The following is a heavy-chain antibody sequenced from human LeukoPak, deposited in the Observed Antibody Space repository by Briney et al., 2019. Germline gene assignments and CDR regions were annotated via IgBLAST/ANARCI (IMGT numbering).Heavy chain of an antibody. Sequence: GGSLRLSCAASGFTFSSYGMHWVRQAPGKGLEWVAVISYDGSNKYYADSVKGRFTISRDNSKNTLYLQMNSLRAEDTAVYYCAKSVCSSASCSHYFDSWGQGTLVTVSS. J-gene: IGHJ4*02. D-gene: IGHD2-2*01. CDR1: GFTFSSYG. V-gene: IGHV3-30*18. CDR3: AKSVCSSASCSHYFDS. CDR2: ISYDGSNK.